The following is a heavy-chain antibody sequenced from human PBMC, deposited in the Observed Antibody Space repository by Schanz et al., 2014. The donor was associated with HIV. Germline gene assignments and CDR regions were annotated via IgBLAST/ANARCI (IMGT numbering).Heavy chain of an antibody. Sequence: VQLVESGGSLVQPGGSMRLSCAASGFTFSDYYISWIRQAPGKGLEWVSYISGSDGDTYYADSVKGRFTISRDNSRNALYLHMNSLRADDTAIYYCVKAYSSGFSGAGSWGQGALVTVSS. J-gene: IGHJ5*02. D-gene: IGHD5-18*01. CDR3: VKAYSSGFSGAGS. CDR2: ISGSDGDT. CDR1: GFTFSDYY. V-gene: IGHV3-11*05.